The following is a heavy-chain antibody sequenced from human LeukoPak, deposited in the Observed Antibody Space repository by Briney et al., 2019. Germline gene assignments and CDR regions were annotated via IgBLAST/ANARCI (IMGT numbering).Heavy chain of an antibody. CDR2: IYYSGST. CDR3: ARVRNYYDSSGYYIDY. V-gene: IGHV4-39*07. J-gene: IGHJ4*02. Sequence: PSETLSLTCTVSGGSISSSSYYWGWIRQPPGKGLEWIGSIYYSGSTYYNPPLKSRVTISVDTSKNQFSLKLSSVTAADTAVYYCARVRNYYDSSGYYIDYWGQGTLVTVSS. CDR1: GGSISSSSYY. D-gene: IGHD3-22*01.